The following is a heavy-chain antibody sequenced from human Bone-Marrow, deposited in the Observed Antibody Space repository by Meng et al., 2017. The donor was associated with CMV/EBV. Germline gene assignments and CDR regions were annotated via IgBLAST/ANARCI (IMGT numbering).Heavy chain of an antibody. D-gene: IGHD5-24*01. CDR3: ARVESYYGMDV. J-gene: IGHJ6*02. Sequence: GGSLRLSCAASGFTFDDYAMHWVRQAPGKGLEWVSGISWNSGSIGYADSVKGRFTISRDNAKNSLYLQMNSLRTEDTAVYYCARVESYYGMDVCGQGTTVTVSS. CDR2: ISWNSGSI. V-gene: IGHV3-9*01. CDR1: GFTFDDYA.